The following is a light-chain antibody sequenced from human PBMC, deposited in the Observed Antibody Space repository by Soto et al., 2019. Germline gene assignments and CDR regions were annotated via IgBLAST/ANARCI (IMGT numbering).Light chain of an antibody. Sequence: EIVMTQSPATLSVSPGESATLSCRASQSSSSESAWYQQKPGQPPRLLIYGASNTATGVPARFTGSGSGSDFTRTISGLESEDFAVYYCQQGHNWPITFGQGTRLEI. CDR1: QSSSSE. CDR3: QQGHNWPIT. CDR2: GAS. J-gene: IGKJ2*01. V-gene: IGKV3-15*01.